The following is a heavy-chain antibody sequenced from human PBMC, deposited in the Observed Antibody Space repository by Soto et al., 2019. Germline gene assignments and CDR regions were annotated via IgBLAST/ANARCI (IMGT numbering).Heavy chain of an antibody. V-gene: IGHV5-51*01. CDR1: GYNFANYL. CDR2: IFPGDSDT. J-gene: IGHJ3*02. CDR3: AAGYTTGHDAFDI. Sequence: PGESLKIYFKGSGYNFANYLICWVRQMPVKGLEWMGMIFPGDSDTKNSPSLQGQITMSVDKSDSSAYLQWRSLKASDTAMYYCAAGYTTGHDAFDIWGQGTMVTVSS. D-gene: IGHD6-13*01.